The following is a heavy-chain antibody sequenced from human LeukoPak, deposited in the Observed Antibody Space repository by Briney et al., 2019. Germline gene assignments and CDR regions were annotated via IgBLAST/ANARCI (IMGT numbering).Heavy chain of an antibody. CDR2: ISAYNGNT. CDR3: ARVPAYSSSSGDLGFMDV. J-gene: IGHJ6*03. CDR1: GYTFTSYD. D-gene: IGHD6-6*01. V-gene: IGHV1-18*01. Sequence: ASVKVSCKASGYTFTSYDINWVRQAPGQGLEWMGWISAYNGNTNYAQKLQGRVTMTTDTSTSTAYMELRSLRSDDTAVYYCARVPAYSSSSGDLGFMDVWGKGTTVTVSS.